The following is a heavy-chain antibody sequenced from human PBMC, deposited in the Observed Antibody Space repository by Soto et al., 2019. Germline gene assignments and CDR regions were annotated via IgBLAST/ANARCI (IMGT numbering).Heavy chain of an antibody. CDR3: ARDGAQNRGYCSSTSCYPPPWFEP. D-gene: IGHD2-2*03. CDR2: IIPIFGTA. J-gene: IGHJ5*02. V-gene: IGHV1-69*01. Sequence: QVQLVHSGAEVKKPGSSVKVSCKASGGTFSGYAISWVRQAPGQGLEWMGGIIPIFGTANYAQKFQGRVTITEDESTSTAYMELSSLRSEDTGVYYCARDGAQNRGYCSSTSCYPPPWFEPWGQGTLVTVSS. CDR1: GGTFSGYA.